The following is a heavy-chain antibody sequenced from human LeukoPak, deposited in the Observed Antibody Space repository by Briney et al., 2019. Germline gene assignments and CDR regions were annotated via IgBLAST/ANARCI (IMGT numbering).Heavy chain of an antibody. J-gene: IGHJ4*02. Sequence: ASETLSLTCTISGGSISSYYWSWVRQPPGKGLEWIGYIYTSGSTNYNPSLKSRVTISVDTSKNQFSLKLSSVTAADTAVYYCARQTYYYDSSGYYFANYFDYWGQGTLVTVSS. CDR1: GGSISSYY. CDR3: ARQTYYYDSSGYYFANYFDY. CDR2: IYTSGST. V-gene: IGHV4-4*09. D-gene: IGHD3-22*01.